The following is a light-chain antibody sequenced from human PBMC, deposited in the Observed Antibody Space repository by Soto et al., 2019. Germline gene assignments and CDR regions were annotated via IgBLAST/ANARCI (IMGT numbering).Light chain of an antibody. CDR2: AAS. Sequence: IVMTQSPATLSVFPGERATLSCRASQSISNNLAWLQQKPGHAPRLLIYAASTRATGVPARFSGSGSGTDFTLTISSLQPEDFAVYYCHPYNNWPPMHTFGQGTKLEIK. CDR3: HPYNNWPPMHT. J-gene: IGKJ2*01. CDR1: QSISNN. V-gene: IGKV3-15*01.